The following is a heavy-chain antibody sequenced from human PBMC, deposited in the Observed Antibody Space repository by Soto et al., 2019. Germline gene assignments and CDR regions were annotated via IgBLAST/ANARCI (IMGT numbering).Heavy chain of an antibody. CDR1: GYTFTNYG. CDR2: ISAYNGNT. V-gene: IGHV1-18*01. J-gene: IGHJ6*03. D-gene: IGHD6-6*01. CDR3: ERVRQIVVYCYYYMDV. Sequence: QVPLLQSGAEVKKPGASVKVSCKASGYTFTNYGFTWVRQAPGQGLEWMGWISAYNGNTHYTQRLQGRVTMTTDTPTSTAYMELRGMRSDDTAVYYCERVRQIVVYCYYYMDVWGKGTTVTVSS.